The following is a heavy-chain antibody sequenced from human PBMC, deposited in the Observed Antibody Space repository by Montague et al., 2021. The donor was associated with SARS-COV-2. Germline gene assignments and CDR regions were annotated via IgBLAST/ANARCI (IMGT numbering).Heavy chain of an antibody. Sequence: SETLSLTCEVSGGSMSGYYWTWIRQSPGKRLDWIGYVHYTGSTKYNPSLKTRVSLSLDTPKNHFSLHLSSVTAADTAIYFCARAQNTCFIANCVNYFDVWGLGALVTVSS. J-gene: IGHJ4*02. V-gene: IGHV4-59*01. CDR3: ARAQNTCFIANCVNYFDV. CDR2: VHYTGST. D-gene: IGHD1-1*01. CDR1: GGSMSGYY.